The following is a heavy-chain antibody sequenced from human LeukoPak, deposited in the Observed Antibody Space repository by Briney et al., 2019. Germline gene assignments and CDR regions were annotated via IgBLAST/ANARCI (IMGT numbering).Heavy chain of an antibody. J-gene: IGHJ4*02. D-gene: IGHD5-24*01. CDR3: AREEETYYFDY. V-gene: IGHV3-74*01. CDR1: GFTFSNYW. Sequence: GGSLRLSCAASGFTFSNYWMHWVRQAPGKGLVWVSRINSDGSSTSYADSVKGRFTISRDNAKNTLYLQMNSLRAEDTAVYYCAREEETYYFDYWGQGTLVTVSS. CDR2: INSDGSST.